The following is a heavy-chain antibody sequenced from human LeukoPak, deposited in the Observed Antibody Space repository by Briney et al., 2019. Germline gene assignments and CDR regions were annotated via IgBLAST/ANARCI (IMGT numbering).Heavy chain of an antibody. CDR3: ARVEFGELSPYFDY. V-gene: IGHV3-74*01. D-gene: IGHD3-10*01. Sequence: GGSLRLSCAASGFTFSSYWMHWVRQAPGKGLVWVSRINSDGSSTSYADSVKGRFTIPRDNAKNTLYLQMNSLRAEDTAVYYCARVEFGELSPYFDYWGQGTLVTVSS. J-gene: IGHJ4*02. CDR1: GFTFSSYW. CDR2: INSDGSST.